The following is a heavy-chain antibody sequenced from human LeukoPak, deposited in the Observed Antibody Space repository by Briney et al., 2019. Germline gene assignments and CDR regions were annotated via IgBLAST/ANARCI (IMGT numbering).Heavy chain of an antibody. CDR2: LYHGGST. Sequence: GGSLRLSCVGSGVIVRSNYMTWVRQAPGKGLEWVSILYHGGSTYYADSVKGRFSISRDNAKNSLYLQMNSLRTEDTALYYCAKDRRGFGFGGGNYFDYWGQGTLVTVSS. CDR3: AKDRRGFGFGGGNYFDY. CDR1: GVIVRSNY. J-gene: IGHJ4*02. D-gene: IGHD3-10*01. V-gene: IGHV3-53*05.